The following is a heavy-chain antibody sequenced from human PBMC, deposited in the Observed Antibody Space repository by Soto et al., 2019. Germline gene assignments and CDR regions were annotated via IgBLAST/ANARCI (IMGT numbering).Heavy chain of an antibody. Sequence: EVQLVESGGGLVKPGGSLRLSCAASGFTFSSYSMNWVRQAPGKGLEWVSSISSSSSYIYYADSGKGRFTSSRDNAKNPLNRQMNSLRDEDTDVYYCARDQELRYSAWSNYYYYYMDVWGKGTTVTVSS. D-gene: IGHD3-9*01. J-gene: IGHJ6*03. CDR1: GFTFSSYS. V-gene: IGHV3-21*01. CDR2: ISSSSSYI. CDR3: ARDQELRYSAWSNYYYYYMDV.